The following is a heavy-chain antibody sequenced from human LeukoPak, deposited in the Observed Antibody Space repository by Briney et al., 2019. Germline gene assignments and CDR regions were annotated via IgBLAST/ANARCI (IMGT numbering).Heavy chain of an antibody. CDR3: AKGGTGITDWFDP. CDR1: GFTFSSYA. Sequence: GGSLRLSCAASGFTFSSYAMSWVRQAPGKGLEWVSTIRGSGGSTYYADSVKGRFTISRENSKNTVFLQMNSLRAEDTAVYHCAKGGTGITDWFDPWGQGALVTVSS. D-gene: IGHD1-7*01. CDR2: IRGSGGST. J-gene: IGHJ5*02. V-gene: IGHV3-23*01.